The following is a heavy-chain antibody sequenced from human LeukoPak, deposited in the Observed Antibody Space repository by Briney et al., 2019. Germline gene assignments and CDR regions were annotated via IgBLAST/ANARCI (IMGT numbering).Heavy chain of an antibody. CDR2: ISYDGSNK. CDR1: GFTFSSYA. V-gene: IGHV3-30-3*01. J-gene: IGHJ4*02. Sequence: GGSLRLSCAASGFTFSSYAMHWVRQAPGKGLEWVAVISYDGSNKYYADSVKGRFTISRGNSKNTLYLQMNSLRAEDTAVYYCARVSEAVTAYFDYWGQGTLVTVSS. CDR3: ARVSEAVTAYFDY. D-gene: IGHD2-21*02.